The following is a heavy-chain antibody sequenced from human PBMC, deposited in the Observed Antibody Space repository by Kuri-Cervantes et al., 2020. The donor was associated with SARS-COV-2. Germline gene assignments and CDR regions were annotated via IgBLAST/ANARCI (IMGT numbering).Heavy chain of an antibody. CDR1: NGSIRSSSYY. V-gene: IGHV4-39*01. Sequence: GSLRLSCSVSNGSIRSSSYYWGWIRQPPGRGLEWIGSIYSSGSTYYNPSLKSRVTISVDTSKNQFSLKLSSVTAADTAVYYCARQGGIVVVPAALWGQGTLVTVSS. CDR3: ARQGGIVVVPAAL. J-gene: IGHJ4*02. CDR2: IYSSGST. D-gene: IGHD2-2*01.